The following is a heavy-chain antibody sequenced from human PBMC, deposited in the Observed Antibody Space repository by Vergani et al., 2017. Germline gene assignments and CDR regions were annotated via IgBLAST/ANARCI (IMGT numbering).Heavy chain of an antibody. D-gene: IGHD2-2*01. V-gene: IGHV4-34*01. J-gene: IGHJ6*02. CDR1: GGSFSGYY. CDR2: INHSGST. Sequence: QVQLQQWGAGLLKPSETLSLTCAVYGGSFSGYYWSWIRQPPGKGLEWIGEINHSGSTNYNPSLKSRVTISVDTSKNPFSLKLSSVTAADTAVYYCARAARIVVVPAAYYYYGMDVWGQG. CDR3: ARAARIVVVPAAYYYYGMDV.